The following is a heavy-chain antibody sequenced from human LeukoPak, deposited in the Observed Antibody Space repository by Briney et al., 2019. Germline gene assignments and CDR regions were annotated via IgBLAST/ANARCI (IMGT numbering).Heavy chain of an antibody. J-gene: IGHJ4*02. CDR3: ARVTAAGGGFDH. V-gene: IGHV4-59*01. CDR2: IYFTGST. CDR1: GGSFSGYY. Sequence: SETLSLTCAVYGGSFSGYYWSWIRQPPGQGLECIGHIYFTGSTTYNPSLKSRVTISVDTSQNQFSLSLTSVTSADTAVYYCARVTAAGGGFDHWGQGTLVTVSS. D-gene: IGHD2-15*01.